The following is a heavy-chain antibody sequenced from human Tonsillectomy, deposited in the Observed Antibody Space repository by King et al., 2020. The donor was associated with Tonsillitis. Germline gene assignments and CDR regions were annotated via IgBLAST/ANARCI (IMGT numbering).Heavy chain of an antibody. D-gene: IGHD2-15*01. CDR3: ARGSPRLLPASKDV. V-gene: IGHV4-34*01. CDR1: GGSFSGYY. CDR2: INHSGST. Sequence: VQLQQWGAGLLKPSETLSLTCAVYGGSFSGYYWSWIRQPPGKGLEWIGEINHSGSTNYNPSLKSRVTISVDTSKNQFSLKLTSVTAADTAVYYCARGSPRLLPASKDVWGQGTTVTVSS. J-gene: IGHJ6*02.